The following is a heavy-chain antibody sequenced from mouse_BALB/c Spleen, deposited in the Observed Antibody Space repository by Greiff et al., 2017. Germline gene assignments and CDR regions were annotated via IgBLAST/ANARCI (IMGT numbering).Heavy chain of an antibody. CDR3: ARPSYGNYSYYFDY. D-gene: IGHD2-1*01. J-gene: IGHJ2*01. Sequence: EVQLQESGAELVRPGALVKLSCKASGFNIKDYYMHWVKQRPEQGLEWIGWIDPENGNTIYDPKFQGKASITADTSSNTAYLQLSSLTSEDTAVYYCARPSYGNYSYYFDYWGQGTTLTVSS. V-gene: IGHV14-1*02. CDR2: IDPENGNT. CDR1: GFNIKDYY.